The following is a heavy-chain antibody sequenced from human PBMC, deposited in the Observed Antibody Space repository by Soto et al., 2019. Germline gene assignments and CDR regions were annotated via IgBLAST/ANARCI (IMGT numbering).Heavy chain of an antibody. V-gene: IGHV3-74*01. D-gene: IGHD1-1*01. CDR3: TRDQGGSYDSWFDP. Sequence: GGSLRLSCAASGFTFSSSWMHWVRQAPGKGLVWVSRVSGDGSSTNYADSVKGRFTISRDNAKNSVSLQMNSLRVDDTAVYFCTRDQGGSYDSWFDPWGQGTLVTVSS. CDR1: GFTFSSSW. CDR2: VSGDGSST. J-gene: IGHJ5*02.